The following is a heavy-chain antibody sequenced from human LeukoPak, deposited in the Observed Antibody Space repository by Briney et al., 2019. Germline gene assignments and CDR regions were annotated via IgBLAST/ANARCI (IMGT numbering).Heavy chain of an antibody. J-gene: IGHJ4*02. CDR3: AKWGDYDVLTGYYDSDY. D-gene: IGHD3-9*01. CDR2: ISGRDDST. V-gene: IGHV3-23*01. CDR1: GFSFSNYA. Sequence: PGGSLRLSCAASGFSFSNYAMSWVRQVPGKGLEWVSAISGRDDSTYYADSVKGRFTISRDTSKYTLYLQMNSLRAEDTAVYYCAKWGDYDVLTGYYDSDYWGQGTLVTVSS.